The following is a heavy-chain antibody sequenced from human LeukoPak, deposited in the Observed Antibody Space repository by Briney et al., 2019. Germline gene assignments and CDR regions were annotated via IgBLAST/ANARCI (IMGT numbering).Heavy chain of an antibody. J-gene: IGHJ5*02. CDR3: ARDSRSGWGNWFDP. CDR1: GGSISTSSYY. Sequence: SETLSLTCTVSGGSISTSSYYWGWVRQPPGKGLEWIGNIFYSGSTYYSPSLKSRVTISLDTSRNQFSLKLNSVTAADTAVYYCARDSRSGWGNWFDPWGQGTLVTVSS. CDR2: IFYSGST. V-gene: IGHV4-39*07. D-gene: IGHD6-19*01.